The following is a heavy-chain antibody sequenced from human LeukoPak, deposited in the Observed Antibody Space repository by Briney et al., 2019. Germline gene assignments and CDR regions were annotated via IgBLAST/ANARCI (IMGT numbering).Heavy chain of an antibody. D-gene: IGHD3-10*01. CDR2: ISYDGSNK. J-gene: IGHJ3*02. Sequence: PGGSLRLSCAASGFTLSSYDMHWVRQAPGKGLEWVAVISYDGSNKYYADSVKGRFTISRDNSKNTLYLQMNSLRAEDTAVYYCAKVLLWFGESHDAFDIWGQGTMVTVSS. CDR3: AKVLLWFGESHDAFDI. CDR1: GFTLSSYD. V-gene: IGHV3-30*18.